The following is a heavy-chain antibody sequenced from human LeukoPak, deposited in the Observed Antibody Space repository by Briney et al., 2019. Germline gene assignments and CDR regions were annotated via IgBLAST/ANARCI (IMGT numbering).Heavy chain of an antibody. CDR1: GFTFDDYG. CDR2: INWNGGST. D-gene: IGHD1-26*01. CDR3: ARRYSGSYFPPPFDY. V-gene: IGHV3-20*04. J-gene: IGHJ4*02. Sequence: GGSLRLSCAASGFTFDDYGMSWVRQAPGKGLEWVSGINWNGGSTGYADSVKGRFTISRDNAKNSLYLQMNSLRAEDTAVYYCARRYSGSYFPPPFDYWGQGTLVTVSS.